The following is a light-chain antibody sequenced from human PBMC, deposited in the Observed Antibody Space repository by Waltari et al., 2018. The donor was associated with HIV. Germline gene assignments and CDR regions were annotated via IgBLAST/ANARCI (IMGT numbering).Light chain of an antibody. CDR2: DVS. CDR1: SSDVGGYNY. J-gene: IGLJ3*02. Sequence: QSALTQPRSVSGSPGQSVTISCTGTSSDVGGYNYVSWYQQHPGEAPKLMMYDVSKRPSGVPDRVSGSKSGNTASLTISGLQAEDEADYYCCSYAGSYSWVFGGGTKLTVL. CDR3: CSYAGSYSWV. V-gene: IGLV2-11*01.